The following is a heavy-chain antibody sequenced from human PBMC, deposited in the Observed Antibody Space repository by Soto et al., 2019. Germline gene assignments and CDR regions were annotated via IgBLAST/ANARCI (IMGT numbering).Heavy chain of an antibody. J-gene: IGHJ3*02. CDR1: GGSISSSSYY. CDR3: ARSMTLLRVVTRCDAFDI. CDR2: IYYSGST. V-gene: IGHV4-39*01. Sequence: PSDALSRTCIVFGGSISSSSYYWGWIRQPPGKGLEWIGSIYYSGSTYYNPSLKSRVTISVDTSKNQFSLKLSSVTAADTAVYYCARSMTLLRVVTRCDAFDIWGQGTMVTVSS. D-gene: IGHD2-21*02.